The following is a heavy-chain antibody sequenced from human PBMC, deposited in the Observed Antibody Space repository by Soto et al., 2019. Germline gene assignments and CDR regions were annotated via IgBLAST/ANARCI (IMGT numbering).Heavy chain of an antibody. CDR1: GGSISSGGYS. D-gene: IGHD6-13*01. J-gene: IGHJ4*02. CDR2: IYHSGSP. V-gene: IGHV4-30-2*02. CDR3: ASFDSSWSKLGC. Sequence: SETLSLTCAVSGGSISSGGYSWSWIRQPPGKGLEWIGYIYHSGSPYYNPSLKSRVTISVDTSKNQFSLKLSSLTAADTAVYYCASFDSSWSKLGCWGQGTLVTVSS.